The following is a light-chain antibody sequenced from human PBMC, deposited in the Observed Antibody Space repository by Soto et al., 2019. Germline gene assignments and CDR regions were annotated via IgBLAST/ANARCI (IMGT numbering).Light chain of an antibody. J-gene: IGKJ1*01. CDR3: QQHNNWPPWT. CDR2: GAS. CDR1: QSVSSN. V-gene: IGKV3-15*01. Sequence: EIVMTQSPATLSVSPGERATLSCRASQSVSSNLAWYQQKPGQAPRLLMYGASTRATGIQDRFSGSGSGTEFTLTISSLQSEDFAVYYYQQHNNWPPWTFGQGTKVEIK.